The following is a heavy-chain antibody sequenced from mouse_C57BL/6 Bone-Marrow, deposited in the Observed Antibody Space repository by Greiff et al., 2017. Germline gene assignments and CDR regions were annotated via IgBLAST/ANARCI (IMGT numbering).Heavy chain of an antibody. V-gene: IGHV1-85*01. CDR1: GYTFTSYD. Sequence: VQVVESGPELVKPGASVKLSCKASGYTFTSYDINWVKQRPGQGLEWIGWIYPRDGSTKYNEKFKGKATLTVDTSSSTAYMELHSLTSEDSAVYFCASAMVTSFAYWGQGTLVTVSA. CDR2: IYPRDGST. J-gene: IGHJ3*01. CDR3: ASAMVTSFAY. D-gene: IGHD2-2*01.